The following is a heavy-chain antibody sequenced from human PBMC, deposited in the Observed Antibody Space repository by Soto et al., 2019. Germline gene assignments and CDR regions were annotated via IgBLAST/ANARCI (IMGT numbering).Heavy chain of an antibody. D-gene: IGHD3-3*02. CDR1: GGSISSSSYY. V-gene: IGHV4-39*01. CDR3: ARYELFWSGSGSHLLPDY. J-gene: IGHJ4*02. Sequence: SETLSLTCTVSGGSISSSSYYWGWIRQPPGKGLEWIGSIYYSGSTYYNPSLKSRVTISVDTSKNQFSLKLSSVTAADTAVYYCARYELFWSGSGSHLLPDYWGQGTLVTVSS. CDR2: IYYSGST.